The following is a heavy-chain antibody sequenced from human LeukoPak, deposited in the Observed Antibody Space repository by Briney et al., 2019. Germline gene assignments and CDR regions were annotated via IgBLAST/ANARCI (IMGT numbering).Heavy chain of an antibody. CDR1: GFTVSSNY. CDR2: IYSGGST. V-gene: IGHV3-53*01. Sequence: GGSLRLSCAASGFTVSSNYMSWVRQAPGKGLEWVSVIYSGGSTYYADSVKGRFTISRDNSKNTLYLQMNSLRAEDTAVYYWARERPRNWFHPWGQGTLVTVSS. J-gene: IGHJ5*02. CDR3: ARERPRNWFHP.